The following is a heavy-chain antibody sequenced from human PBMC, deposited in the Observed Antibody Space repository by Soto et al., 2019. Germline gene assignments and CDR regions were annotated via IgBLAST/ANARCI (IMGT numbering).Heavy chain of an antibody. D-gene: IGHD2-21*02. J-gene: IGHJ5*02. Sequence: SETLSLTCSVSGGSINSYYWSWIRQPPGKGLEWIGYIFYSGRSGSTNYNPSLKSRVTISVDTSKNQFSLKVSSVTAADTAVYYCAKTALGWLDPWGQGTLLTVYS. CDR1: GGSINSYY. CDR2: IFYSGRSGST. CDR3: AKTALGWLDP. V-gene: IGHV4-59*03.